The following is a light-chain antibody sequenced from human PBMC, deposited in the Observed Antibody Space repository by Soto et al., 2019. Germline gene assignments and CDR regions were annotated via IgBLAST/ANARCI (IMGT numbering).Light chain of an antibody. Sequence: QSVLTQPPSASGTPGQRVTISCTGSSSNIGAGYDVHWYQQLPGTAPKLLIYGNTNRPSEVPDRFSGSKSDTSASLAITGLQAEDEADYYCQSYDRSLSGYVFGTGTKVTVL. J-gene: IGLJ1*01. CDR2: GNT. CDR3: QSYDRSLSGYV. CDR1: SSNIGAGYD. V-gene: IGLV1-40*01.